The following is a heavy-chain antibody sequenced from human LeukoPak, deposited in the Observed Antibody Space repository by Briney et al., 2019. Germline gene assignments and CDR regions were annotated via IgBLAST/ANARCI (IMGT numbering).Heavy chain of an antibody. CDR1: GYSFTSFW. Sequence: GESLTIYCKGSGYSFTSFWNGWVRQMPGKGLEWMGIIYSGDSDTRYSPSFQGQVTISADKSISTAYLQWSSLKASDTAMYYCATLSGSYPPSRNYYYMDFWCKRTTVTVSS. D-gene: IGHD1-26*01. V-gene: IGHV5-51*01. CDR3: ATLSGSYPPSRNYYYMDF. J-gene: IGHJ6*03. CDR2: IYSGDSDT.